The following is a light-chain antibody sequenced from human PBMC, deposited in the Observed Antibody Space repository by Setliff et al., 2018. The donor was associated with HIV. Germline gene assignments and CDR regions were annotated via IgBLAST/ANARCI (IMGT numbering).Light chain of an antibody. CDR3: CPYAGSYTYV. Sequence: QSALAQPRSMSGSPGQSVTISCTGTSSDVDAYDYVSWYQHHPGKAPKLLIYDVSERPSGVPDRFSGSKSGNTASLTISGLQAEDEADYYCCPYAGSYTYVFGTGTKVTV. CDR1: SSDVDAYDY. CDR2: DVS. V-gene: IGLV2-11*01. J-gene: IGLJ1*01.